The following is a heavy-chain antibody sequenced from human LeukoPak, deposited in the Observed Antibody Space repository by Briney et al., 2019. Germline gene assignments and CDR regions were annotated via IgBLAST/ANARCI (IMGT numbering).Heavy chain of an antibody. CDR1: RLTFSSYA. CDR3: ARDPVSGGYYYYYMDV. CDR2: ISYDGSNK. D-gene: IGHD6-25*01. J-gene: IGHJ6*03. V-gene: IGHV3-30*01. Sequence: GGSLRLSCAASRLTFSSYAMHWVRQAPGKGLEWVAVISYDGSNKYYADSVKGRFTISRDNSKNTLYLQMNSLRAEDTAVYYCARDPVSGGYYYYYMDVWGKGTTVTVSS.